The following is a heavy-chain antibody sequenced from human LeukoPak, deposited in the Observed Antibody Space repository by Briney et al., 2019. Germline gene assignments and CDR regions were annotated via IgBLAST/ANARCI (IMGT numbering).Heavy chain of an antibody. D-gene: IGHD5-24*01. CDR2: INAGNGNT. Sequence: GASVKVSCKASGYTFTSYAMHWVRQAPGQRLEWMGWINAGNGNTKYSQKFQGRVTITRDTSASTAYMELRSLRSDDTAVYYCARGEMKDAFDIWGQGTVVTVSS. V-gene: IGHV1-3*01. CDR1: GYTFTSYA. J-gene: IGHJ3*02. CDR3: ARGEMKDAFDI.